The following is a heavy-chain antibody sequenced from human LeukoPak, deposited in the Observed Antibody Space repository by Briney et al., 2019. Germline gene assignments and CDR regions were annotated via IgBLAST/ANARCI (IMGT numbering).Heavy chain of an antibody. V-gene: IGHV4-4*07. CDR2: IYTSGST. CDR3: ARASYYYDSSGYGVEEYYFDY. D-gene: IGHD3-22*01. J-gene: IGHJ4*02. CDR1: GGSISSYY. Sequence: SETLSLTCTASGGSISSYYWSWIRQPPGKGLEWIGRIYTSGSTNYNPSLKSRVTMSVDTSKNQFSLKLSSVTAADTAVYYCARASYYYDSSGYGVEEYYFDYWGQGTLVTVSS.